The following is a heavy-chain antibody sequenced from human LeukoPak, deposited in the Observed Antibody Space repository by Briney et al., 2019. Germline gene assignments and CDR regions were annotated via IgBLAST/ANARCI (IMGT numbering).Heavy chain of an antibody. CDR3: ARGLDCSGGSCYSDYFDY. Sequence: SETLSLTCTVSGGSISSYYWSWIRQPPGKGLEWIGEINHSGSTNYNPSLKSRVTISVDTSKNQFSLKLSSVTAADTAVYYCARGLDCSGGSCYSDYFDYWGQGTLVTVSS. J-gene: IGHJ4*02. D-gene: IGHD2-15*01. CDR1: GGSISSYY. V-gene: IGHV4-34*01. CDR2: INHSGST.